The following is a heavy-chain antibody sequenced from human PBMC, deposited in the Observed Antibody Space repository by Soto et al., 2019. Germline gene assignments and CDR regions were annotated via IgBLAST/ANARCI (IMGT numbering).Heavy chain of an antibody. D-gene: IGHD1-1*01. CDR2: ISAHNGNT. J-gene: IGHJ4*02. CDR3: ARGRYGDY. Sequence: QVHLVQSGAEVKKPGASVKVSCKASGYTFTSYGITWVRQAPGQGLEWMVWISAHNGNTDYAQKLQGRVIVTRDTTTRTAYMELRSLISDDTAVYYCARGRYGDYWGQGALVTVSS. V-gene: IGHV1-18*01. CDR1: GYTFTSYG.